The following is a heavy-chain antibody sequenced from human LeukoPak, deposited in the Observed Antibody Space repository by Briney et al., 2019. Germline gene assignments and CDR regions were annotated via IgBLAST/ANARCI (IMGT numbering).Heavy chain of an antibody. D-gene: IGHD3-22*01. J-gene: IGHJ4*02. V-gene: IGHV1-2*02. CDR2: INPNSAGT. CDR1: GYTFTGYY. Sequence: ASVKVSCKASGYTFTGYYMHWVRQAPGQGLEWMGWINPNSAGTNYAQKFQGRVTITRDTSISTAYMELSRLRSDDTAVYYCARVNYYDSSGYYADFDYWGQGTLVTVSS. CDR3: ARVNYYDSSGYYADFDY.